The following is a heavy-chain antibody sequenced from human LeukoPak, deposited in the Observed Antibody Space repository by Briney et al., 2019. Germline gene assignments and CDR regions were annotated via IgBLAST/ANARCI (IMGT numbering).Heavy chain of an antibody. CDR2: ISWDSGSI. CDR1: GFTFDDYA. J-gene: IGHJ4*02. V-gene: IGHV3-9*01. Sequence: GGSLRLSCAASGFTFDDYAMPWVRQAPGKGLEWVSGISWDSGSIGYADSVKGRFTISRDNAKNSLYLQMNSLRAEDTALYYCAKDISYDSSGYYDYWGQGTLVTVSS. D-gene: IGHD3-22*01. CDR3: AKDISYDSSGYYDY.